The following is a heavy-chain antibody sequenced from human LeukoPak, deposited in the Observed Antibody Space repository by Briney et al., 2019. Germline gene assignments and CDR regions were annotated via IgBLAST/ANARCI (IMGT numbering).Heavy chain of an antibody. CDR2: INPNSCDT. V-gene: IGHV1-2*02. Sequence: GASVKVSCKASGYTFTGYYMHWVRHAPGQGLEWMGWINPNSCDTHYAQKFQGRVTMTRDTSISTAYMELSSLRSDDTAVYYCARGWGFGSIDYWGQGTLVTVSP. CDR3: ARGWGFGSIDY. D-gene: IGHD7-27*01. J-gene: IGHJ4*02. CDR1: GYTFTGYY.